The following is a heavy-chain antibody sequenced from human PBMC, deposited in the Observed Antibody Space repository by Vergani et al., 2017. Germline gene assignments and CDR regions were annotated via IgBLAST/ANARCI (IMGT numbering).Heavy chain of an antibody. J-gene: IGHJ4*02. Sequence: EVQLVESGGGLVQPGGSLKLSCAASGFTFSGSAMHWVRQASGKGLEWVGRIRSKANSYATAYAASVKGRFTISRDDSKNTAYLQMNSLKTEDTAVYYCTINPTGAFDYWGQGTLVTVSS. V-gene: IGHV3-73*02. CDR1: GFTFSGSA. CDR2: IRSKANSYAT. D-gene: IGHD7-27*01. CDR3: TINPTGAFDY.